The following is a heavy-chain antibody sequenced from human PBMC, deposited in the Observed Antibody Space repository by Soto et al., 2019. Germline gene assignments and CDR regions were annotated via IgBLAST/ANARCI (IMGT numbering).Heavy chain of an antibody. D-gene: IGHD3-9*01. CDR1: GYTFTAFY. V-gene: IGHV1-2*02. Sequence: GASVKVSCKASGYTFTAFYMNWVRQAPGQGLEWMGWINPNTGVTKHAQKFQGRVTMTRDTSINTAYMELSGLTSDDTAVYYCTTLRLDPWGQGTLVTVSS. CDR3: TTLRLDP. J-gene: IGHJ5*02. CDR2: INPNTGVT.